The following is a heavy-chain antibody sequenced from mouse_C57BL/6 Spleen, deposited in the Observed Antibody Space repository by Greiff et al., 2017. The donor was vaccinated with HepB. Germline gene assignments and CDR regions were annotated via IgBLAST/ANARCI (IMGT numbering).Heavy chain of an antibody. J-gene: IGHJ3*01. CDR2: INPNNGGT. V-gene: IGHV1-22*01. CDR1: GYTFTDYN. Sequence: EVQLQQSGPELVKPGASVKMSCKASGYTFTDYNMHWVKQSHGKSLEWIGYINPNNGGTSYNQKFKGKATLTVNKSSSTAYMELRSLTSEDSAVYYCARGLGLTGGFAYWGQGTLVTVSA. D-gene: IGHD4-1*01. CDR3: ARGLGLTGGFAY.